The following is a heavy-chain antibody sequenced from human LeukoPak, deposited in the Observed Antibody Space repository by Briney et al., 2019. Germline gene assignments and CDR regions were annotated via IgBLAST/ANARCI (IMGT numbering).Heavy chain of an antibody. V-gene: IGHV4-61*02. CDR3: ARDPRGFSGSYSPEEGPDNWFDP. Sequence: SETLSLTCTVSGNSISSGDNYWSWIRQPAGKGLEWIGRIYTSGSTNYNPSLKSRVTISVDTSKNQFSLKLSSVTAADTAVYYCARDPRGFSGSYSPEEGPDNWFDPWGQGTLVTVSS. CDR1: GNSISSGDNY. J-gene: IGHJ5*02. D-gene: IGHD1-26*01. CDR2: IYTSGST.